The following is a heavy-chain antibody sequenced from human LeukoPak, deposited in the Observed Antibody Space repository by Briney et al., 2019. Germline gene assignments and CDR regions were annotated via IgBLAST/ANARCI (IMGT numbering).Heavy chain of an antibody. CDR2: ISSRSTYI. CDR1: GFTFSSYS. J-gene: IGHJ4*02. CDR3: ARDRIAIVVGDDY. Sequence: PGGSLRLSCAASGFTFSSYSMNWVRQAPGKGLEWVTSISSRSTYIYYADSVKGRFTISRDNAKNPLYLQMNSLRAEDTAVYYCARDRIAIVVGDDYWGQGTLVTVPS. D-gene: IGHD3-22*01. V-gene: IGHV3-21*01.